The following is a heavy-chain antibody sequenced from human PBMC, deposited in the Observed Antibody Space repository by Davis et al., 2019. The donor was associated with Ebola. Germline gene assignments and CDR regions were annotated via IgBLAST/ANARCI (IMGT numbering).Heavy chain of an antibody. CDR2: VFHSGPS. D-gene: IGHD5-12*01. V-gene: IGHV4-59*01. Sequence: GSLRLSCTVSGDSSSIYYWSWIRQPPGKGLEWIGYVFHSGPSNYNPSLNGRAAISLDTSTKQFSLKLTSVTAEDTAVYYCASGWLPMTWGQGTLVTVSS. CDR3: ASGWLPMT. J-gene: IGHJ4*02. CDR1: GDSSSIYY.